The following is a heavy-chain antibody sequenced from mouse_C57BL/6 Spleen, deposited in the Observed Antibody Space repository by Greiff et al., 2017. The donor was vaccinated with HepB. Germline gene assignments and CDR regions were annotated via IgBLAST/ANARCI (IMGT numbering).Heavy chain of an antibody. J-gene: IGHJ3*01. CDR1: GFTFTDYN. CDR3: ARPRSNDEEAGFAY. Sequence: EVLLQQSGPELVKPGASVKMSCKASGFTFTDYNIHWVKQSHGKSLEWIGYIHPNNGGTSFNQMFKGKATLTVNKSCSTAYMELRCLTSEDSAVYYGARPRSNDEEAGFAYWGQGTLVTVST. D-gene: IGHD2-12*01. V-gene: IGHV1-22*01. CDR2: IHPNNGGT.